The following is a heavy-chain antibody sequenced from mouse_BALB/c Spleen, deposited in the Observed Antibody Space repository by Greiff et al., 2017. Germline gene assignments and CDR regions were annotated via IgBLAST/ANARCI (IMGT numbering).Heavy chain of an antibody. CDR3: TRGGYGYAMDY. CDR2: INPSNGGT. D-gene: IGHD2-14*01. Sequence: VQLQQSGAELVKPGASVKLSCKASGYTFTSYYMYWVKQRPGQGLEWIGGINPSNGGTNFNEKFKSKATLTVDKSSSTAYMQLSSLTSEDSAVYYCTRGGYGYAMDYWGQGTSVTVSS. CDR1: GYTFTSYY. V-gene: IGHV1S81*02. J-gene: IGHJ4*01.